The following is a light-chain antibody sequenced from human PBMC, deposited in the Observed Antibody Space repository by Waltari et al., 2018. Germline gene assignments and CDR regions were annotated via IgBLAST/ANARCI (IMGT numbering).Light chain of an antibody. CDR2: RNT. CDR3: ATWDDTVGGPV. J-gene: IGLJ2*01. Sequence: QSVLTQPPSESGTPGQRVIISCSGSRANIGGRNVYWYQHLTGAAPKLLINRNTQRPSGVPDRFSGSKSGTSASLAISGLRSEDEGDYFCATWDDTVGGPVFGGGTKLTVL. CDR1: RANIGGRN. V-gene: IGLV1-47*01.